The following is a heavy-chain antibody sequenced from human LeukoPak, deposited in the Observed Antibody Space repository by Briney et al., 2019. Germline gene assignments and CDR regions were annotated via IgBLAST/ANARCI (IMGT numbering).Heavy chain of an antibody. CDR2: ISGIGGST. D-gene: IGHD5-12*01. CDR1: GFTFSSYA. V-gene: IGHV3-23*01. CDR3: AKGRHSGYVSDAFDF. Sequence: PTGGSLRLSCAASGFTFSSYAMSWVRQAPGKGLEWVSTISGIGGSTYYADSAKGRFTISRDNSKNTLYLQMNSLRAEDTAIYYCAKGRHSGYVSDAFDFWGQGTMVTFSS. J-gene: IGHJ3*01.